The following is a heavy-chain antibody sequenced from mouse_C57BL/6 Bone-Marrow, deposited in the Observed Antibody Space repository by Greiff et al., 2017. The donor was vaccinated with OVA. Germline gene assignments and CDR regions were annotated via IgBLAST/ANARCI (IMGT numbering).Heavy chain of an antibody. CDR3: ARGGDYDYDWYFDV. V-gene: IGHV1-64*01. D-gene: IGHD2-4*01. J-gene: IGHJ1*03. Sequence: VQLQQSGAELVKPGASVKLSCKASGYTFTSYWMHWVKQRPGQGLEWIGMIHPNSGSTNYNEKFKSKATLTVDKSSSTAYMQLSSLTYEDSAVYYCARGGDYDYDWYFDVWGTGTTVTVSS. CDR2: IHPNSGST. CDR1: GYTFTSYW.